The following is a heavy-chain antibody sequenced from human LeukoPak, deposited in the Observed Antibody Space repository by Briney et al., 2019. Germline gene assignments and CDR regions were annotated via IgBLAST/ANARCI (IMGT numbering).Heavy chain of an antibody. CDR1: GFSISKYA. CDR2: ISYDGSNK. D-gene: IGHD3-10*01. CDR3: ARETENRGAFDI. Sequence: GRSLRLSCAASGFSISKYAMHWVRQAPGKGLEWVAVISYDGSNKYYADSVKGRFTISRDISKNTVYLQMNSLRAEDTAVYYCARETENRGAFDIWGQGTMVTVSS. J-gene: IGHJ3*02. V-gene: IGHV3-30*04.